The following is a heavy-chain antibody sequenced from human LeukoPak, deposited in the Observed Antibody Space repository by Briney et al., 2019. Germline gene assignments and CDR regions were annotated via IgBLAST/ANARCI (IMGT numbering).Heavy chain of an antibody. Sequence: SETLSLTCTVSGGSISSSSYYWGWIRQPPGKGLEWVGSIFYSGGTYYSPSLKSRVTISVNTSNNQFSQKLSSVTAADTAVYYCARRGSGLDWFDPWGQGTLVTVSS. J-gene: IGHJ5*02. CDR3: ARRGSGLDWFDP. V-gene: IGHV4-39*01. D-gene: IGHD6-19*01. CDR2: IFYSGGT. CDR1: GGSISSSSYY.